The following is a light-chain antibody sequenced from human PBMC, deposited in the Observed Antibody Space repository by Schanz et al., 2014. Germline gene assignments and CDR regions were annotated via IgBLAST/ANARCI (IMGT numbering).Light chain of an antibody. CDR3: SSYATTNTLV. CDR2: DVT. CDR1: SSDVGGYNY. J-gene: IGLJ2*01. Sequence: QSALTQPASVSGSPGQSITISCTGTSSDVGGYNYVSWYQHHPGKAPKLLIYDVTKRPSGVPDRFSGSKSGTSASLAISGLQAEDEADYYCSSYATTNTLVFGGGTKLTVL. V-gene: IGLV2-14*01.